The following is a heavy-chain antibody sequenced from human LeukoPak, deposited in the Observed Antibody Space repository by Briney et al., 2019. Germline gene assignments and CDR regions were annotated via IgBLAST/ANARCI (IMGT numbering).Heavy chain of an antibody. J-gene: IGHJ3*02. CDR2: IYYSGST. D-gene: IGHD3-22*01. CDR3: ARETVGSGFYDAFDI. V-gene: IGHV4-30-4*01. Sequence: SETLSLTCTVSGGSISSGDYYWSWIRQPPGKGLEWIGYIYYSGSTYYNPSLKSRVTISVDTSKNQFSLKLSSVTAADTAVYYCARETVGSGFYDAFDIWGQGTMVTVSS. CDR1: GGSISSGDYY.